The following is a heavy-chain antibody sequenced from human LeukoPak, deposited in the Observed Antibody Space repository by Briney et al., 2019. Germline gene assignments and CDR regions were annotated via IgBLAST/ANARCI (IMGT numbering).Heavy chain of an antibody. CDR2: IYPGDSDI. J-gene: IGHJ2*01. Sequence: GESLKISFKGSGYSFGTYWIAWVRQMPGKGLEWMGIIYPGDSDIRYSPSFQGQVTISADKSISTAYLQWSSLKASDTAFYYCARQSGGYWHFDLWGRGTLVTVSS. V-gene: IGHV5-51*01. D-gene: IGHD3-10*01. CDR3: ARQSGGYWHFDL. CDR1: GYSFGTYW.